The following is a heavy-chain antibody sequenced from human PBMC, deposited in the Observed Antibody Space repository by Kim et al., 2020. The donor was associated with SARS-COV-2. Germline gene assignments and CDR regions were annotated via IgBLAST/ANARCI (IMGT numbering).Heavy chain of an antibody. CDR1: GGTFSSYA. D-gene: IGHD6-13*01. V-gene: IGHV1-69*13. CDR3: ASGGSSWYLKEFLWDY. Sequence: SVKVSCKASGGTFSSYAISWVRQAPGQGLEWMGGIIPIFGTANYAQKFQGRVTITADESTSTAYMELSSLRSEDTAVYYCASGGSSWYLKEFLWDYWGQGTLVTVSS. CDR2: IIPIFGTA. J-gene: IGHJ4*02.